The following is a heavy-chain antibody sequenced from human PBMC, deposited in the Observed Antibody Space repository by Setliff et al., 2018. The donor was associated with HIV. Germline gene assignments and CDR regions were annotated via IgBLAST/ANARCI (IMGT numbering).Heavy chain of an antibody. D-gene: IGHD3-10*01. V-gene: IGHV5-51*01. CDR3: ARSMGFKATTRLDF. CDR1: GYSFTTLW. J-gene: IGHJ4*02. CDR2: VFPDDSDT. Sequence: PGESLKLSCQASGYSFTTLWIAWVRQMPGKGLEWMGMVFPDDSDTRYSPSFQGQVSMSADKSINTAYLQWSSLKASDTAVYYCARSMGFKATTRLDFWGPGTLVTSPQ.